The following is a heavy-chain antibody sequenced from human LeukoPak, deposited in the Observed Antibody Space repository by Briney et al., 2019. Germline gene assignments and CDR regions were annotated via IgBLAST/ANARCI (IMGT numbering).Heavy chain of an antibody. CDR1: GFTFSSYA. CDR3: AKDGHGDPTTRGYYGMDV. J-gene: IGHJ6*02. D-gene: IGHD4-17*01. CDR2: ISGSGGST. Sequence: GGSLRLSCAASGFTFSSYAMSWVRQAPGKGLEWVSAISGSGGSTYYADSVKGRFTISRDNSKNTLYLQMNSLRAEDTAVYYGAKDGHGDPTTRGYYGMDVWGQGTTVTVSS. V-gene: IGHV3-23*01.